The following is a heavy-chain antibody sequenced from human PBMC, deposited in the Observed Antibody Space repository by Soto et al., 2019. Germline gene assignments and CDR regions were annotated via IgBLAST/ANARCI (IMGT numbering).Heavy chain of an antibody. CDR2: ISGRGGST. J-gene: IGHJ4*02. CDR3: AKEGGDYGVNFDD. CDR1: GFTFSSYA. Sequence: EVQLLESGGGLVQPGGSLRLSCAAPGFTFSSYAMSWVRQAPGKGLEWVSGISGRGGSTYYADSVKGRFTISRDNSKNTLYLQLNSLRAEDADVYYCAKEGGDYGVNFDDCGQGTLVTVSS. D-gene: IGHD4-17*01. V-gene: IGHV3-23*01.